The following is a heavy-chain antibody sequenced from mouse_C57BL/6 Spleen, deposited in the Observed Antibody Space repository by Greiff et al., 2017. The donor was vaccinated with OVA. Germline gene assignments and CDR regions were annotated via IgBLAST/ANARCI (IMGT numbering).Heavy chain of an antibody. J-gene: IGHJ2*01. CDR1: GYTFTDYY. CDR3: ARLKYYFDY. Sequence: EVQLQQSGPEPVKPGASVKISCKASGYTFTDYYMNWVKQSHGKSLEWIGDINPNNGGTSYNQKFKGKATLTVDESSSTAYMELRSLTSEDSAVYYCARLKYYFDYWGQGTTLTVSS. D-gene: IGHD1-3*01. V-gene: IGHV1-26*01. CDR2: INPNNGGT.